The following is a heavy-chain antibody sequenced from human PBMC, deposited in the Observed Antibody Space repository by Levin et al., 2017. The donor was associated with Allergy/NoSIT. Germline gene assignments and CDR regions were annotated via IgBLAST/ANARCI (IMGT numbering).Heavy chain of an antibody. CDR2: IYYSGST. V-gene: IGHV4-59*08. D-gene: IGHD2-15*01. J-gene: IGHJ6*02. Sequence: KASETLSLTCTVSGDSISSYYWSWIRQPPEKGLEWIGYIYYSGSTNYNPSLKSRVTISIDTSKNQFSLKLSSVTAADTAVYYCARRSCSGGTCYSGSHGMDVWGQGTTVTVSS. CDR3: ARRSCSGGTCYSGSHGMDV. CDR1: GDSISSYY.